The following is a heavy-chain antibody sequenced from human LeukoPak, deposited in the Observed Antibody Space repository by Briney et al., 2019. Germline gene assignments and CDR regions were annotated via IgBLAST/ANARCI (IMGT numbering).Heavy chain of an antibody. CDR3: ARESSDWFSDAFDI. CDR1: GFTFSNYW. CDR2: INSDGNRT. J-gene: IGHJ3*02. D-gene: IGHD6-19*01. V-gene: IGHV3-74*01. Sequence: GGSLRLSCAASGFTFSNYWMHWVRQAPGKGLVWVSRINSDGNRTNYADFVKGRFTISRDNAKDTLYVQINSLRAEDTAVYYCARESSDWFSDAFDIWGQGTVVTVSS.